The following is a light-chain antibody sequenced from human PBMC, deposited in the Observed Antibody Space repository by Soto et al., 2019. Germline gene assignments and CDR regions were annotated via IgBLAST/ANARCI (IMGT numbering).Light chain of an antibody. CDR1: RSDIGAGYD. CDR3: QSYDSSLRRV. V-gene: IGLV1-40*01. J-gene: IGLJ2*01. Sequence: QSVLTQPPSVSGAPGQRVTISCTGSRSDIGAGYDVPWYQQLPKTAPKLLIYGKNNRPSGVPDRFSGSKSGTSASLAITGLQAEAEADYYCQSYDSSLRRVFGVWTKLTVL. CDR2: GKN.